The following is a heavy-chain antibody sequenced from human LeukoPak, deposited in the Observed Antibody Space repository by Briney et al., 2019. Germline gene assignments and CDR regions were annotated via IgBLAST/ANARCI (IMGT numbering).Heavy chain of an antibody. CDR2: ISYDGSNK. J-gene: IGHJ4*02. V-gene: IGHV3-30*18. CDR1: GFTFSSYG. CDR3: AKVDDYGGSFDY. Sequence: GGSLRLSCAASGFTFSSYGMHWVRQAPGKGLEWVAVISYDGSNKYYADSVKGRFTISRDNSKNTLYLQMDSLRAEDTAVYYCAKVDDYGGSFDYWGQGTLVTVSS. D-gene: IGHD4-23*01.